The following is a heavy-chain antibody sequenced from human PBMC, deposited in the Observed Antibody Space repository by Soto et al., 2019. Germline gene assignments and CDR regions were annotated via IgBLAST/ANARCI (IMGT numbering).Heavy chain of an antibody. Sequence: LRLSCAASGFTFTTYAMSWVRQAPGKGLVWVSRVDSDGSDTIYADSVKGRFTVSRDNAKNTLFLQLNSLRVDDTAVYYCVRDMQLWRLDSWGQG. CDR3: VRDMQLWRLDS. CDR2: VDSDGSDT. CDR1: GFTFTTYA. D-gene: IGHD2-21*01. J-gene: IGHJ4*02. V-gene: IGHV3-74*01.